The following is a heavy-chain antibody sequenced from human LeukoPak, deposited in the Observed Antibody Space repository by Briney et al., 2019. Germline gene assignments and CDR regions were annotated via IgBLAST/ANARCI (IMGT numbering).Heavy chain of an antibody. J-gene: IGHJ3*02. Sequence: PGGPLRLSCAASGFTVSSNYMSWVRQAPGKGLEWVSVIYSGGSTYYADSVKGRFTISRDNSKNTLYLQMNSLRAEDTAVYYCARDGFSSGYPYDAFDIWGQGTMVTVSS. CDR3: ARDGFSSGYPYDAFDI. CDR1: GFTVSSNY. D-gene: IGHD3-22*01. CDR2: IYSGGST. V-gene: IGHV3-53*01.